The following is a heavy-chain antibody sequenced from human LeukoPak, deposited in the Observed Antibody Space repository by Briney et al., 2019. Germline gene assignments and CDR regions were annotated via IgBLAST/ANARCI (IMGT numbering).Heavy chain of an antibody. J-gene: IGHJ6*03. D-gene: IGHD3-10*01. CDR2: IYHSGST. Sequence: SETLSLTCTVSGDSISTSNSYWGWIRQPPGKGLEWIGSIYHSGSTYYNPSLKSRVTISVDTSKNQFSLKLTSVTAADTAVYYCAREAAHYGSGSYYHYYYYMDVWGKGTTVTISS. CDR3: AREAAHYGSGSYYHYYYYMDV. V-gene: IGHV4-39*07. CDR1: GDSISTSNSY.